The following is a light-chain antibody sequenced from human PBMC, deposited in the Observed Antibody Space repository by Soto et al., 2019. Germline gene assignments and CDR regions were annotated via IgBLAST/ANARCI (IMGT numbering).Light chain of an antibody. J-gene: IGKJ5*01. Sequence: EVVLTQSPATLSVSPGERATLSCRASQSVSIKLAWYQQKPGQAPSLLIYDTSTRATGIPARFSGSGSGTEFTLTISSLQSEDFAVYYCHQYNKWPPITFGQGTRLEIK. CDR1: QSVSIK. V-gene: IGKV3-15*01. CDR3: HQYNKWPPIT. CDR2: DTS.